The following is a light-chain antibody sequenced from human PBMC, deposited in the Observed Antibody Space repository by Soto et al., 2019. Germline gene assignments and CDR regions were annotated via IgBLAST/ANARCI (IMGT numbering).Light chain of an antibody. V-gene: IGLV2-8*01. Sequence: QSALTQPPSASGSPGQSVTISCTGTTTDVGGYDLVSWYQQHPGKAPKVIIYEVTKRPSGVPDRFLGSKSGSTASLTVSGLQAEDKAVYYCCSYTVRDTVVSGEGT. CDR1: TTDVGGYDL. CDR2: EVT. CDR3: CSYTVRDTVV. J-gene: IGLJ2*01.